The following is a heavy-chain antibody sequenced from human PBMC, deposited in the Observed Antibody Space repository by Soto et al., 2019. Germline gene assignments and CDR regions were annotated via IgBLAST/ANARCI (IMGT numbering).Heavy chain of an antibody. D-gene: IGHD2-15*01. CDR3: ARSLGYCSGGSCYFAAFDI. CDR1: GASVSSGGYY. J-gene: IGHJ3*02. CDR2: IYYSGST. Sequence: SETLSLTCTVSGASVSSGGYYWSWIRQPPGKGLEWIGYIYYSGSTNYSPSLKSRVTISVDTSKNQFSLKLSSVAAADTAVYYCARSLGYCSGGSCYFAAFDIWGQGTMVTVSS. V-gene: IGHV4-61*08.